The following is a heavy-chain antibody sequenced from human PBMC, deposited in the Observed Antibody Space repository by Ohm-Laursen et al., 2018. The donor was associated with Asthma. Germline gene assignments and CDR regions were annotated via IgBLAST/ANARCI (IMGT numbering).Heavy chain of an antibody. V-gene: IGHV3-74*01. CDR1: GFTITNYW. CDR3: AYEFGGSGDY. D-gene: IGHD3-10*01. Sequence: SLRLSCAASGFTITNYWMHWVRQAPGKGLVWVSRINGDGGIKSYAASVKGRFTISRDDAKNTVYLQMNSLRVDDTAVYYCAYEFGGSGDYWGQGTPVTASS. CDR2: INGDGGIK. J-gene: IGHJ4*02.